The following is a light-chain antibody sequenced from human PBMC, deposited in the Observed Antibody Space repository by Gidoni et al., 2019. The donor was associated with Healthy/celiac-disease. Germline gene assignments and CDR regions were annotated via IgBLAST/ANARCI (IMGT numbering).Light chain of an antibody. CDR1: QSVSSY. V-gene: IGKV3-11*01. Sequence: EIVLTQSPATLSLSPGERATLSCRASQSVSSYLAWYQQKPRQAPRLLIYDASNRATGIPARFSGSGSGTDFTLTISSLGPEDFAVYYCQQRSNWPPMYTFGQGTRLEIK. CDR2: DAS. J-gene: IGKJ2*01. CDR3: QQRSNWPPMYT.